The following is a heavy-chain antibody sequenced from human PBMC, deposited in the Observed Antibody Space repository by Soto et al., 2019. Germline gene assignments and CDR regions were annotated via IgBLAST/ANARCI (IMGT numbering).Heavy chain of an antibody. V-gene: IGHV5-51*01. D-gene: IGHD1-1*01. CDR1: GYSFPGYW. J-gene: IGHJ5*02. CDR3: ARQAAAVATVPLLYFDP. Sequence: PGESLKISCKASGYSFPGYWIGWVRQMPGKGLEWMGIIYPDNSNTRYNPPFQGQVTISADKSISTAYLQWSSLKASDTAIYYCARQAAAVATVPLLYFDPWGQGTLVTVSS. CDR2: IYPDNSNT.